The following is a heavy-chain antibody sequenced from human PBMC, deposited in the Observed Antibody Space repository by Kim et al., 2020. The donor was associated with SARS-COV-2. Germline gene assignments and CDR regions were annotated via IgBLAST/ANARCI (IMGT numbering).Heavy chain of an antibody. CDR2: GSET. V-gene: IGHV3-7*01. Sequence: GSETYYVDSGKGRFTISRDNAENSLYLRMNGLRAEDTAVYYCSRDASVNYWGQGTLVTVSS. CDR3: SRDASVNY. J-gene: IGHJ4*02.